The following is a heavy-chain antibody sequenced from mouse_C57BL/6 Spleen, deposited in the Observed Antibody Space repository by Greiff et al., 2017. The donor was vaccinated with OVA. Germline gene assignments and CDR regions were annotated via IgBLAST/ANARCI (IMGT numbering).Heavy chain of an antibody. CDR1: GYAFSSSW. Sequence: QVQLKESGPELVKPGASVKISCKASGYAFSSSWMNWVKQRPGKGLEWIGRIYPGDGDTNYNGKFKGKATLTADKSSSTAYMQLSSLTSEDSAVYFCARGERDWFAYWGQGTLVTVSA. V-gene: IGHV1-82*01. CDR3: ARGERDWFAY. J-gene: IGHJ3*01. CDR2: IYPGDGDT.